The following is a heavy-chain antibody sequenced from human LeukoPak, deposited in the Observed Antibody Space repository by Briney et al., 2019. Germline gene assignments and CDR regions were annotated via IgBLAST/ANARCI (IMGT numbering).Heavy chain of an antibody. CDR1: GGSISSGGHY. CDR2: IYYSGST. CDR3: ARDLPHTVTTWGYYGMDV. V-gene: IGHV4-31*03. D-gene: IGHD4-17*01. Sequence: SQTLSLTCTVSGGSISSGGHYWSWIRQHPGKGLEWIGYIYYSGSTYYNPSLKSRVTISVDTSKNQFSLKLSSVTAADTAVYYCARDLPHTVTTWGYYGMDVWGQGTTVTVSS. J-gene: IGHJ6*02.